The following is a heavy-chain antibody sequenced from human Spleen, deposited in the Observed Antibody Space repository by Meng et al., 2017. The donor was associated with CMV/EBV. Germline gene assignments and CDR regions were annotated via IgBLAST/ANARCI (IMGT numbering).Heavy chain of an antibody. CDR2: IIPILGIA. V-gene: IGHV1-69*10. D-gene: IGHD2-2*02. J-gene: IGHJ6*02. CDR1: GGTFSSYA. Sequence: SVKVSCKASGGTFSSYAISWVRQAPGQGLEWMGGIIPILGIANYAQKFQGRVTITADKSTSTAYMELSSLRSEDTAVYYCARRRVPAAIVDYYYGMDVWGQGTTVTVS. CDR3: ARRRVPAAIVDYYYGMDV.